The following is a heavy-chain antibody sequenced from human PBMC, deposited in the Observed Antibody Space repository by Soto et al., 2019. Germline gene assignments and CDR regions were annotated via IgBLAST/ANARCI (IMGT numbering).Heavy chain of an antibody. CDR3: PAAYSYSSSLYFEH. Sequence: EVQLVESGGGLVKPAGSLRLSCAASGFTFSKAWMTWVRQAPGKGLEWIGRIKSKADGGTIDYDAPVKGRFSISRDDSENALYLQMNSLKTEDTAVYSWPAAYSYSSSLYFEHWGQGALVTVSS. CDR1: GFTFSKAW. V-gene: IGHV3-15*01. CDR2: IKSKADGGTI. D-gene: IGHD6-19*01. J-gene: IGHJ4*02.